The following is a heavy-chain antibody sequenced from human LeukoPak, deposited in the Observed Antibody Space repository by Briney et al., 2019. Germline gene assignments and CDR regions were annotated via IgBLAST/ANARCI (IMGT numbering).Heavy chain of an antibody. Sequence: GESLKISCKGSGYSFTSYWISWVCQMPGKGLEWMGRIDPSDSYTNYSPSFQGHVTISADKSISTAYLQWSSLKASDTAMYYCARHYADYYDSSGFYAFDIWGQGTMVTVSS. CDR2: IDPSDSYT. V-gene: IGHV5-10-1*01. J-gene: IGHJ3*02. CDR1: GYSFTSYW. D-gene: IGHD3-22*01. CDR3: ARHYADYYDSSGFYAFDI.